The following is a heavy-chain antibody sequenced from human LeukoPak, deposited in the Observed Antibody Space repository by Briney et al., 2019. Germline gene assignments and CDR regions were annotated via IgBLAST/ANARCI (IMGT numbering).Heavy chain of an antibody. V-gene: IGHV3-23*01. J-gene: IGHJ4*02. Sequence: PGGSLRLSCAASGFTFSSYAMSWVRQAPGKGLEWVSAISGSGGSTYYADSVKGRFTISRDNSKNTLYLQMNSLRAEDTALYYCAKGYCSSTSCRSHYWGQGTLVTVSS. D-gene: IGHD2-2*01. CDR2: ISGSGGST. CDR1: GFTFSSYA. CDR3: AKGYCSSTSCRSHY.